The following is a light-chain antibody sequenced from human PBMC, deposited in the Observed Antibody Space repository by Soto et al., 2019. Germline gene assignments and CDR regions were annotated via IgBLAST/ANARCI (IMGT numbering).Light chain of an antibody. V-gene: IGLV2-14*01. CDR2: EVS. J-gene: IGLJ1*01. CDR3: FSYTSSGTYV. CDR1: SRDVGGFDS. Sequence: QSVLTQPPSASGSPGQSVTISCTGTSRDVGGFDSVSWYQQHPGKAPKLMIYEVSNRPSGVSNRFSGSKSGNTASLTISGLQAEDETDYYCFSYTSSGTYVFGTGTKVTVL.